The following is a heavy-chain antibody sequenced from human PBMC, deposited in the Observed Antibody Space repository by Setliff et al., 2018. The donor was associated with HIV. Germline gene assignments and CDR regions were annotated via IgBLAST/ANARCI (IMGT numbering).Heavy chain of an antibody. CDR1: GFTLSTFS. Sequence: PGGSLRLSCAVSGFTLSTFSMSWVRQAPGKGLEWVSVIYSGGSTYYADSVQGRFTISRHNSKNTLYLQMNSLRPEDTAVYYCARTAGGGFLTNYYYMDVWGKGTTVTVS. V-gene: IGHV3-53*04. CDR2: IYSGGST. D-gene: IGHD3-3*01. J-gene: IGHJ6*03. CDR3: ARTAGGGFLTNYYYMDV.